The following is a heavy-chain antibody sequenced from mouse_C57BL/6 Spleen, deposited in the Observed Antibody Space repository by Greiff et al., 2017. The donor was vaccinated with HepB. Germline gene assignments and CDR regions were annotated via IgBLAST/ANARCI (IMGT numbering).Heavy chain of an antibody. CDR2: IYPGDGDT. V-gene: IGHV1-80*01. Sequence: VQLQQSGPELVKPGASVKISCKASGYAFSSYWMNWVKQRPGKGLEWIGQIYPGDGDTNYNGKFKGKATLTADKSSSTAYMQLSSLTSEDSAVYFCARKAGRDYYAMDYWGQGTSVTVSS. J-gene: IGHJ4*01. CDR3: ARKAGRDYYAMDY. D-gene: IGHD4-1*01. CDR1: GYAFSSYW.